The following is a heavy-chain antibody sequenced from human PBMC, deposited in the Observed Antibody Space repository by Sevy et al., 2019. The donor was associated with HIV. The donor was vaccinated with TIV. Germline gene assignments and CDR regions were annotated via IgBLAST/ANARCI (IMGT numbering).Heavy chain of an antibody. V-gene: IGHV3-43*01. CDR1: GFTFDDYT. J-gene: IGHJ4*02. D-gene: IGHD3-22*01. CDR2: ISWDGGST. CDR3: AKGLEYYYDSSGYYYLESYFDY. Sequence: GGSLRLSCAASGFTFDDYTMHWVRQAPGKGLEWVSLISWDGGSTYYADSVKGRFTITRDNSKNSLHLQMNSLRTEDTALYYCAKGLEYYYDSSGYYYLESYFDYWGQGTLVTVSS.